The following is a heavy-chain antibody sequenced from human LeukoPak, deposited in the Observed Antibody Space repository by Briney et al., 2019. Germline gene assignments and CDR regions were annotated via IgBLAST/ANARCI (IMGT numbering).Heavy chain of an antibody. V-gene: IGHV3-21*01. CDR1: GFTFSTYI. J-gene: IGHJ4*02. Sequence: GGSLRLSCAASGFTFSTYINWVRQAPGKGLEWVSSISSSSSYIYYADSVQGRFTISRDNAKNSLYLQMNSLRAEDTAVYYCGSSEDGYIDYWGQGTLVTVSS. D-gene: IGHD5-24*01. CDR3: GSSEDGYIDY. CDR2: ISSSSSYI.